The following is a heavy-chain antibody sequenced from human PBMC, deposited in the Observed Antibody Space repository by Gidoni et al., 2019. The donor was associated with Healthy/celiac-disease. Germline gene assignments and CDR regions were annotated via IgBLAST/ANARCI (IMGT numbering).Heavy chain of an antibody. Sequence: SGSGGSTYYADSVKGRFTIARVNSKNTLYLQMNSLRAEDTAVYYCAKFQGSSWYVWYFDLWGRGTLVTVSS. CDR3: AKFQGSSWYVWYFDL. J-gene: IGHJ2*01. D-gene: IGHD6-13*01. V-gene: IGHV3-23*01. CDR2: SGSGGST.